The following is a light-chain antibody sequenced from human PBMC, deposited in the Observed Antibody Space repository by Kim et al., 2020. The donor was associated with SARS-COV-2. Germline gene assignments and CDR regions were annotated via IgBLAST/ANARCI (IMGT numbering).Light chain of an antibody. V-gene: IGKV3D-20*01. CDR2: DAF. Sequence: EIVLTQSPATLSLSPGERATLSCGASQSVSSSYLAWYQQKPGLAPRLLIYDAFSRATGIPDRFSGSGSGTDFTLTISRLEPEDVAVYYCQQYGSSPITFGQGTRLEIK. J-gene: IGKJ5*01. CDR3: QQYGSSPIT. CDR1: QSVSSSY.